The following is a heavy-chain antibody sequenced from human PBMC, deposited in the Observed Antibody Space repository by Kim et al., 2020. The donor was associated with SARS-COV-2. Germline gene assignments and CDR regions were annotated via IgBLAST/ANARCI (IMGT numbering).Heavy chain of an antibody. V-gene: IGHV3-30*04. J-gene: IGHJ4*02. CDR2: ISYDGSNK. Sequence: GGSLRLSCAASGFTFSSYAMHWVRQAPGKGLEWVAVISYDGSNKYYADSVKGRFTISRDNSKNTLYLQMNSLRAEDTAVYYCARDWGLKSSIAARRGYFDYWGQGTLVTVSS. CDR3: ARDWGLKSSIAARRGYFDY. D-gene: IGHD6-6*01. CDR1: GFTFSSYA.